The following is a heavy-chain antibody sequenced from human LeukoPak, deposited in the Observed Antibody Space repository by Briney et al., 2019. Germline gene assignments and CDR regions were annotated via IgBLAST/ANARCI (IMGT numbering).Heavy chain of an antibody. CDR1: GFTFTNNW. Sequence: GGSLRLSCAASGFTFTNNWMSWVRQAPGKGLEWVANIKSDGSEKYYVDSVEGRFTISRDNARNTVSLQMESLRGEGTAVYYCVRALGSPTADHWGQGTLVTVSS. D-gene: IGHD3-16*01. V-gene: IGHV3-7*01. CDR2: IKSDGSEK. CDR3: VRALGSPTADH. J-gene: IGHJ4*02.